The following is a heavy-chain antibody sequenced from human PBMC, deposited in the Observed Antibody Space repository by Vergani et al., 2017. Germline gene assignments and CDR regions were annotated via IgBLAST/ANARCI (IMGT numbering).Heavy chain of an antibody. V-gene: IGHV3-33*01. Sequence: QVQLVESGGGEVQPGRSLRLSCAASGFTFSSYGMHWVRQAPGKGLEWVAVIWYDGSNKYYADSVKGRFTISRDNSKNTLYLQMNSLRAEDTAVYYCARDPGITMVRGVMDVWGQGTTVTVSS. CDR1: GFTFSSYG. CDR2: IWYDGSNK. D-gene: IGHD3-10*01. CDR3: ARDPGITMVRGVMDV. J-gene: IGHJ6*02.